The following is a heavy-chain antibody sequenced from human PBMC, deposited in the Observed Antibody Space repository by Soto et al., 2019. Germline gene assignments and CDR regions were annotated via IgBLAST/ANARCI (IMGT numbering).Heavy chain of an antibody. Sequence: PGGSLRLSCVASGFTFSSYGMNWVRQAPGKGLEWVSYISSGRVTTNYADSVRGRFTISRDNAKSSLYLQLNSLRDDATAVYYCARGGAGRPDSWGQGTQVTVSS. CDR2: ISSGRVTT. J-gene: IGHJ4*02. D-gene: IGHD6-13*01. CDR3: ARGGAGRPDS. V-gene: IGHV3-48*02. CDR1: GFTFSSYG.